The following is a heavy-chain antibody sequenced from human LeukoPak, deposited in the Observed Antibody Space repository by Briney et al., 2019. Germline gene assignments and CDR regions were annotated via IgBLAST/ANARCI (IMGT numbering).Heavy chain of an antibody. D-gene: IGHD6-19*01. J-gene: IGHJ5*02. CDR2: ISSGAGTT. CDR3: AKDLEQSYSGWSTSYDA. CDR1: GFTFSSYA. V-gene: IGHV3-23*01. Sequence: GGSLRLSCAASGFTFSSYAMSWVRPVPGKRLEWVSAISSGAGTTGYADSVKGRFTISRVNSKSTIYLQMNSLRAEDTAIYYCAKDLEQSYSGWSTSYDAWGQGTLVTVSS.